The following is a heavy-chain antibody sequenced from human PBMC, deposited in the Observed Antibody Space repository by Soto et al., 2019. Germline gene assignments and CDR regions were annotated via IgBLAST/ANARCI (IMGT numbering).Heavy chain of an antibody. CDR2: ISGDGGST. CDR3: ANLRYPNYYGMVV. J-gene: IGHJ6*02. D-gene: IGHD2-2*02. CDR1: GFTFDDYA. Sequence: GGSLRLSCAASGFTFDDYAMHWVRQAPGKGLEWVSLISGDGGSTYYADSVKGRFTISRDNSKNSLYLQMNSLRTEDTALYYCANLRYPNYYGMVVWGQGTTVTVSS. V-gene: IGHV3-43*02.